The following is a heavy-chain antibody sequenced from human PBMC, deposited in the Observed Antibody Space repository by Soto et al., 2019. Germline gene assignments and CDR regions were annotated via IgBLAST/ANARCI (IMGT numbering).Heavy chain of an antibody. V-gene: IGHV3-30-3*01. D-gene: IGHD3-22*01. CDR1: GFTFSSYA. J-gene: IGHJ6*02. CDR2: ISCDGSNK. CDR3: ARDNYYDSSGYYYENYYYYGMDV. Sequence: GGSLRLSCAASGFTFSSYAMHWVRQAPGKGLEWVAVISCDGSNKYYADSVKGRFTISRDNSKNTLYLQMNSLRAEDTAVYYCARDNYYDSSGYYYENYYYYGMDVWGQGTTVTVSS.